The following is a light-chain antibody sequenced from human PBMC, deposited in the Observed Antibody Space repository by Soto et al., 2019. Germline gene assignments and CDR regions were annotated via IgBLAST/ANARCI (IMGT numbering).Light chain of an antibody. CDR3: QSYDNSLSGLYV. CDR2: GNS. CDR1: SSNIGANSD. J-gene: IGLJ1*01. V-gene: IGLV1-40*01. Sequence: QSALTQPPSVSGAPGQRVTISCTGSSSNIGANSDVHWYQQLTGAAPKLLIFGNSKRPSGVSDRFSGSKSGTSASLAITGLQAEDEADYYCQSYDNSLSGLYVFGTGTKVTAL.